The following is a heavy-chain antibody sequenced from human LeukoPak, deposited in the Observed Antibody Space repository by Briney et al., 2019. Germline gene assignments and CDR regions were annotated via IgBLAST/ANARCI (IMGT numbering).Heavy chain of an antibody. CDR2: INHSGST. D-gene: IGHD3-22*01. Sequence: SETLSLTCAVYGGSFSGYYWSWIRQPPGKGLEWIGEINHSGSTNYNPSLKSRVTISVDTSKNQFSLKLSSVTAADTAVYYCAREWITMIVVVLTRSWADAFDIWGQGTMVTVSS. CDR1: GGSFSGYY. CDR3: AREWITMIVVVLTRSWADAFDI. V-gene: IGHV4-34*01. J-gene: IGHJ3*02.